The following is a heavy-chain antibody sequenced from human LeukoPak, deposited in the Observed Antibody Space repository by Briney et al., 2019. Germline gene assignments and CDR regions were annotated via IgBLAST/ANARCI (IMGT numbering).Heavy chain of an antibody. CDR1: GFTFSSYG. Sequence: GGSLRLSCAASGFTFSSYGMHWVRQAPGKGLEWVAFIRYDGSDKYYADSVKGRFTISRDNSKNTLYLQMNSLGAEDTAVYCCAKGTSGTAYFDYWGQGTLVTVSS. V-gene: IGHV3-30*02. J-gene: IGHJ4*02. CDR3: AKGTSGTAYFDY. CDR2: IRYDGSDK. D-gene: IGHD1-1*01.